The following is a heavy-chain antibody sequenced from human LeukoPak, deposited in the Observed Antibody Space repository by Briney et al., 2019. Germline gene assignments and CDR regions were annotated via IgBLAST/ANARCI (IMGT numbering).Heavy chain of an antibody. CDR1: GYTFTSYG. V-gene: IGHV1-18*01. Sequence: GASVKVSCKASGYTFTSYGISWVRQAPGQGLEWMGWISAYNGNTAYAQKLQGRLTKTTDTSTSTAYMELRSLRSDDTAVYYCAIHLGDYYDILTGYSPWSYGMDVWGQGTTVTVSS. CDR3: AIHLGDYYDILTGYSPWSYGMDV. J-gene: IGHJ6*02. CDR2: ISAYNGNT. D-gene: IGHD3-9*01.